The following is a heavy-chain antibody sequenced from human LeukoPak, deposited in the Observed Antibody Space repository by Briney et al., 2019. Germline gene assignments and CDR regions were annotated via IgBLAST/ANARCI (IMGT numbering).Heavy chain of an antibody. J-gene: IGHJ4*02. Sequence: ASVKVSCKASGYTFTSYAISWVRQAPGQGLEWMGRIIPILGIANYAQKFQGRVTITADKSTSTAYMELSSLRSEDTAVYYCARATYYYDSSGYYGSRPIDYWGQGTLVTVSS. D-gene: IGHD3-22*01. CDR3: ARATYYYDSSGYYGSRPIDY. CDR2: IIPILGIA. CDR1: GYTFTSYA. V-gene: IGHV1-69*04.